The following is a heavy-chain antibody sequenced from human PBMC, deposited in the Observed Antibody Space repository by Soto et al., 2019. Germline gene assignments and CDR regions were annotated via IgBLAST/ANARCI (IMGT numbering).Heavy chain of an antibody. CDR2: ISYDGSNK. D-gene: IGHD3-22*01. J-gene: IGHJ4*02. CDR1: GFTFSSYG. V-gene: IGHV3-30*03. Sequence: GGSLRLSCAASGFTFSSYGMHWVRQAPGKGLEWVAVISYDGSNKYYADSVKGRFTISRDNSKNTLYLQMNSLRAEDTAVYYCARDPTYFYDSSGYYDYWGQGT. CDR3: ARDPTYFYDSSGYYDY.